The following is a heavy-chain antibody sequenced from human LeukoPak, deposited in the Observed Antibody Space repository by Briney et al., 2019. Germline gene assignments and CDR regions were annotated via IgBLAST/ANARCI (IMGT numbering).Heavy chain of an antibody. CDR2: IWYDGSNK. CDR3: ARSSYSSSSSV. J-gene: IGHJ3*01. V-gene: IGHV3-33*08. CDR1: GFPFSTYA. D-gene: IGHD6-6*01. Sequence: GGSLRLSCAASGFPFSTYAMSWVRQAPGKGLEWVAVIWYDGSNKYYADSVKGRFTISRDNAKNSLYLQINSLRAEDTAVYYCARSSYSSSSSVWGQGTMVTVSS.